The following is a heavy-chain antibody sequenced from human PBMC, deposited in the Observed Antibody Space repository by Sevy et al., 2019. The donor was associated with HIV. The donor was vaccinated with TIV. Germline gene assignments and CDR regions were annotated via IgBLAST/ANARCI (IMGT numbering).Heavy chain of an antibody. CDR1: GFTFSSHD. D-gene: IGHD3-3*01. J-gene: IGHJ3*02. Sequence: GGSLRLSCAVSGFTFSSHDMTWVRQAPGKGLEWVSGICCAGGIKWYADSVKGRFAISRDNSKNMLYLQMKTLRTEDTAMSYCATDLRSNFFDAFDIWGQGTMVTVSS. CDR3: ATDLRSNFFDAFDI. CDR2: ICCAGGIK. V-gene: IGHV3-23*01.